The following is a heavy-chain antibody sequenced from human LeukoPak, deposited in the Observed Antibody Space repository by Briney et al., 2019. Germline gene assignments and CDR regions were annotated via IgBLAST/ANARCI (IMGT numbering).Heavy chain of an antibody. CDR3: ARAGGCSGGSCYYYYYGMDV. CDR2: VSYDGTNE. CDR1: GFTFNTYT. Sequence: GRSLRLSCAAFGFTFNTYTMNWVRQAPGKGLEWVALVSYDGTNEYYADSVKGRFTISRDNSKNTVSVQMNSLRIEDTAVYYCARAGGCSGGSCYYYYYGMDVWGKGTTVTVSS. V-gene: IGHV3-30*04. J-gene: IGHJ6*04. D-gene: IGHD2-15*01.